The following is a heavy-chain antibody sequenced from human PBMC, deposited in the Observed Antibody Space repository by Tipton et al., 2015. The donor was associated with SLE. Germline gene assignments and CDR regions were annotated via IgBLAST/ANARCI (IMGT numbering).Heavy chain of an antibody. CDR3: AIPLEGEGRYGMDV. CDR1: GGSFSGYY. V-gene: IGHV4-34*01. D-gene: IGHD1-1*01. J-gene: IGHJ6*02. Sequence: GLVKPSETLSLTCAVYGGSFSGYYWRWIRQPPGKGLEWIGEINHRGSSKYNPSLKSRVTISVDTSKNQFSLKLSSVTAADTAVYYCAIPLEGEGRYGMDVWGQGTTVTVSS. CDR2: INHRGSS.